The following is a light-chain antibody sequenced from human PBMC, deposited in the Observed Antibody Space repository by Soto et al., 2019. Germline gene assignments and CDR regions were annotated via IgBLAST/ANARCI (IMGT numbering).Light chain of an antibody. V-gene: IGKV1-33*01. CDR1: QDISNH. CDR3: QQYDNLPIT. CDR2: DAS. Sequence: RMTQAAFSLSASVGDRVTITCQASQDISNHLNWYQQKPGKAPKLLIYDASNVETGVPSRFSGSGSGTDFTFTITSLQPEDVATYFCQQYDNLPITFGQGTRLEIK. J-gene: IGKJ5*01.